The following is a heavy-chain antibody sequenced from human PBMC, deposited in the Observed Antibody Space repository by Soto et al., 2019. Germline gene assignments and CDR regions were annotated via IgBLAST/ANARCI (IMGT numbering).Heavy chain of an antibody. CDR2: ISAYNGNT. V-gene: IGHV1-18*01. D-gene: IGHD3-22*01. CDR1: GYIFTSYG. J-gene: IGHJ4*02. Sequence: GASVKVSCKASGYIFTSYGISWVRQAPGQGLEWMGWISAYNGNTNYAQKLQGRVTMTTDTSTSTAYMELRSLRSDDTAVYYCARDHFRYYYDSSGYPAHWGQGTLVTVSS. CDR3: ARDHFRYYYDSSGYPAH.